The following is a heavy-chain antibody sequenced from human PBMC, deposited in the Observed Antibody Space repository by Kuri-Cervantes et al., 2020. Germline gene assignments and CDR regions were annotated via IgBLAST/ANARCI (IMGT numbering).Heavy chain of an antibody. J-gene: IGHJ4*02. CDR1: GFSFSAYW. V-gene: IGHV3-21*03. CDR2: ISSSSRYI. CDR3: ASSYYYGP. D-gene: IGHD3-10*01. Sequence: GESLKISCAASGFSFSAYWMHWVRQAPEKGLEWVSSISSSSRYISYADSVKGRFTISRDNAKNSLHLQMNSLKVEDTAVYYCASSYYYGPGGRGSLVTVSS.